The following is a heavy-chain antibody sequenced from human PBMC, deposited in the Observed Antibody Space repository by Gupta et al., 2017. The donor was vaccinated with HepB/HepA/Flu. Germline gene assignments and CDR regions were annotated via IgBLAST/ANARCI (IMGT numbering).Heavy chain of an antibody. CDR2: IKRKGENYAT. CDR1: GFPFRAAA. CDR3: TRLFGDGWFDP. Sequence: EARLVQSGGGLVQPGGSLKLSCAATGFPFRAAAIHWVRQASGKGLEWIGRIKRKGENYATAYGASVKGRFSVSRDDSRKTAYLQMDSLKVDDTAIYYCTRLFGDGWFDPWGQGTQVTVSS. J-gene: IGHJ5*02. D-gene: IGHD3-10*01. V-gene: IGHV3-73*02.